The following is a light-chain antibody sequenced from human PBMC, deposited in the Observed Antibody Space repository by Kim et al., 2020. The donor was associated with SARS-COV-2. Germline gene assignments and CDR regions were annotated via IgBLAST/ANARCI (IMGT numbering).Light chain of an antibody. CDR2: DAS. CDR1: QSVSSY. Sequence: EIVLTQSPATLSLSPGERATLSCRASQSVSSYLAWYQQKPGQALRLLIYDASNRATGIPARFSGSGSGTDFTLTISSLEPEDFAVYYCQQRSNWPPMYTFGQGTKLEI. CDR3: QQRSNWPPMYT. V-gene: IGKV3-11*01. J-gene: IGKJ2*01.